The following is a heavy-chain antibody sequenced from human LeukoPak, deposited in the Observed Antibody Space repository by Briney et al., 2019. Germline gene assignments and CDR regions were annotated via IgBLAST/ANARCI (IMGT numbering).Heavy chain of an antibody. J-gene: IGHJ4*02. D-gene: IGHD2-2*01. V-gene: IGHV3-21*01. CDR3: ARTPRGQLPALY. Sequence: GGSLRLSCTASGFTFSSYSMNWVRQAPGKGLEWVSSISSGSDYIYFADSVKGRFTISRDNAKNSLYLQMNSLRVEDTAVYYCARTPRGQLPALYWGQGTLVTVSS. CDR2: ISSGSDYI. CDR1: GFTFSSYS.